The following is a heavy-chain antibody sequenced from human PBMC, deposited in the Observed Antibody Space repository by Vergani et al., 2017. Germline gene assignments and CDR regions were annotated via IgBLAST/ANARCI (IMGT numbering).Heavy chain of an antibody. CDR3: AIDYDYVWGSYPRKPLDY. J-gene: IGHJ4*02. D-gene: IGHD3-16*01. V-gene: IGHV1-2*02. Sequence: QVQLVQSGAEVKKPGASVKVSCKASGYTFTGYYMHWVRQAPGQGLEWMGWINPNSGGTNYAQKFQGRVTMTRETSISTAYMELSRLRSDDTAVYYCAIDYDYVWGSYPRKPLDYWGQGTLVTVSS. CDR1: GYTFTGYY. CDR2: INPNSGGT.